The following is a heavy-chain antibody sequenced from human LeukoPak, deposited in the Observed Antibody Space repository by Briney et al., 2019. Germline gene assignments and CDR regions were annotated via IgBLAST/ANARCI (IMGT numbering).Heavy chain of an antibody. Sequence: SGPTLVKPTQTLTLTCTFSGFSLSTRGVGVGWIRQPPGKALEWLALIYWNDDKRYSPSLKSRLTITKDTSKNQVVLTMTNMDPVDTATYYCAHRRATLRSYCSSTSCYWASDAFDIWGQGTMVTVSS. D-gene: IGHD2-2*01. J-gene: IGHJ3*02. CDR2: IYWNDDK. CDR1: GFSLSTRGVG. CDR3: AHRRATLRSYCSSTSCYWASDAFDI. V-gene: IGHV2-5*01.